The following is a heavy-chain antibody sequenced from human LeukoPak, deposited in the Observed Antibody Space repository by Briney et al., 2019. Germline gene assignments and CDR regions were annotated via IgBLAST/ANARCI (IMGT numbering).Heavy chain of an antibody. Sequence: SVKVSCKASGGTFSSYAISWVRQAPGQGLEWMGGIIPIFGTANYAQKFQGRVTITADKSTSTAYMELSSLRSDDTAVYCCASPGCSSGCFIPPGPGSYYGMDVWGKGTMVTVSS. V-gene: IGHV1-69*06. J-gene: IGHJ6*04. CDR3: ASPGCSSGCFIPPGPGSYYGMDV. CDR1: GGTFSSYA. CDR2: IIPIFGTA. D-gene: IGHD6-19*01.